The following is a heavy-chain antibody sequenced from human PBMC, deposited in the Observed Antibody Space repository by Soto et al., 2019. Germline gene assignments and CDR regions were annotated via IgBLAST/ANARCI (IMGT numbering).Heavy chain of an antibody. J-gene: IGHJ4*02. CDR2: ISYNEST. CDR1: GGSISTYY. Sequence: SETLSLTCIVSGGSISTYYWSWIRQPPGKGLEWIGFISYNESTNYNPFLRSRVTMSLDTSKNTAYLELNSLISEDTAVYYCATPQDYDGCLDSWGQGTLVTVSS. V-gene: IGHV4-59*13. D-gene: IGHD3-22*01. CDR3: ATPQDYDGCLDS.